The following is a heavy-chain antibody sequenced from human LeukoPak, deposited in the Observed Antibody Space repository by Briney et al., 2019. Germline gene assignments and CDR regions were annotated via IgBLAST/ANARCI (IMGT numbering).Heavy chain of an antibody. CDR1: GYTFTGYY. D-gene: IGHD6-19*01. CDR3: ARGAWQWLVLRADAEFDY. Sequence: ASVKVSCKASGYTFTGYYMRWVRQAPGQGLEWMGRINPNSGGTNYAQKFQGRVTMTRDTSISTAYTELSRLRSDDTAVYYCARGAWQWLVLRADAEFDYWGQGTLVTVSS. CDR2: INPNSGGT. V-gene: IGHV1-2*06. J-gene: IGHJ4*02.